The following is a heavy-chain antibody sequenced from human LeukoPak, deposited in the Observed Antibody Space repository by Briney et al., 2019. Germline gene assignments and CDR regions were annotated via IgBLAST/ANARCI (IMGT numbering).Heavy chain of an antibody. CDR3: VRGNYCSGGSCYHYYYYYMDV. Sequence: SETPSLTCAVYGGSFNGYYWSWIRQPPGKGLEWIGEINHSGSTNYNRSLKSRVTISVDMSNNQFSLKLSSVTAADTAVYYCVRGNYCSGGSCYHYYYYYMDVWGKGTTVTVSS. V-gene: IGHV4-34*01. D-gene: IGHD2-15*01. CDR2: INHSGST. J-gene: IGHJ6*03. CDR1: GGSFNGYY.